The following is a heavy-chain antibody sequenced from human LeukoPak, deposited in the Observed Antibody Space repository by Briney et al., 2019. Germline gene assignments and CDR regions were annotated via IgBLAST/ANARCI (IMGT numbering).Heavy chain of an antibody. CDR2: IYYSGST. V-gene: IGHV4-39*01. D-gene: IGHD5-24*01. Sequence: SETLSLTCPVSGGSISSSSYYWGWIRQPPGKGLEWIGSIYYSGSTYYNPSLKSRVTISVDTSKNQFSLKLSSVTAADTAVYYCARHRSGWLQSSFDYWGQGTLVTVSS. CDR3: ARHRSGWLQSSFDY. CDR1: GGSISSSSYY. J-gene: IGHJ4*02.